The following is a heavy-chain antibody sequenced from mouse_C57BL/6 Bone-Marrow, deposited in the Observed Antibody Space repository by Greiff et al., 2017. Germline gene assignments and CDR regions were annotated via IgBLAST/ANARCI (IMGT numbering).Heavy chain of an antibody. CDR1: GFNIKDDY. CDR2: IDPENGDT. Sequence: EVQLQQSGAELVRPGASVKLSCTASGFNIKDDYMHWVKQRPEQGLEWIGWIDPENGDTEYASKFQGKATITADTSSNAAYLQLSSLTSEDTAVYYCTTSGVAYWGQGTLVTVSA. J-gene: IGHJ3*01. CDR3: TTSGVAY. D-gene: IGHD3-1*01. V-gene: IGHV14-4*01.